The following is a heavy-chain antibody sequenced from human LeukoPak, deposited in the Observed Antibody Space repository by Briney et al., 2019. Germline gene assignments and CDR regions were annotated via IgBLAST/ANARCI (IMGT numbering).Heavy chain of an antibody. V-gene: IGHV3-7*02. Sequence: GGSLRLSCAASGFTFSSYWMTWVRQAPGKGLEWVANIKQDGSAQYYADSVKGRFTISRDNAKNSLYLRMNSLRVEDTAVYYCATFPYCSSTSCYAFPDCWGQGTLVTVSS. CDR3: ATFPYCSSTSCYAFPDC. CDR1: GFTFSSYW. CDR2: IKQDGSAQ. J-gene: IGHJ4*02. D-gene: IGHD2-2*01.